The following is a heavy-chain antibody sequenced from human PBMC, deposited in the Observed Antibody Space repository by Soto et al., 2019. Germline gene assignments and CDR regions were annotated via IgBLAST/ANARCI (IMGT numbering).Heavy chain of an antibody. D-gene: IGHD3-3*02. CDR3: ARDDRTISGAVTLDY. V-gene: IGHV1-3*01. CDR1: GYIFKNYA. CDR2: SNEGSGNT. Sequence: QVQLVQSGPEMKRPGASVRISCRTAGYIFKNYAIHWVRQAPGKKLEWMGWSNEGSGNTRYSQKFQGRMSIARDTSASTSYLDLRSLTSEDTAIDFCARDDRTISGAVTLDYWGPGTLVTVSS. J-gene: IGHJ4*02.